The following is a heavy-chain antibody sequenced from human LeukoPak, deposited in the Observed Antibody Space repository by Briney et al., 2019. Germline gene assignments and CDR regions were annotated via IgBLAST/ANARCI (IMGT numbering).Heavy chain of an antibody. V-gene: IGHV3-23*01. D-gene: IGHD3-10*01. CDR3: AKDLSVLLWFGELLFDY. Sequence: PGGSLRLSCAVSGFTFSSYAMSWVRQAPGKGLEWVSAISGSGGSTYYADSVKGRFTISRDNSKNTLYLQMNSLRAEDTAVYYCAKDLSVLLWFGELLFDYWGQGTLVTVSS. J-gene: IGHJ4*02. CDR1: GFTFSSYA. CDR2: ISGSGGST.